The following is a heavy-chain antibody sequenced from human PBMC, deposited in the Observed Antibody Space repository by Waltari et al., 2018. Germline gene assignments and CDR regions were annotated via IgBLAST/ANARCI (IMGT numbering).Heavy chain of an antibody. V-gene: IGHV4-4*02. CDR3: ARDRGRGLYLDS. CDR1: GDSISGSFW. J-gene: IGHJ4*02. CDR2: IHGSGRI. D-gene: IGHD5-12*01. Sequence: QVQLQESGPGLVKPSGTLSVTCAVSGDSISGSFWWGWVRQTLGKGLEWIGRIHGSGRINDNPSLESRVTVSRGTSNNQFSLKLTSATAADTAVYFCARDRGRGLYLDSWGQGILVTVSP.